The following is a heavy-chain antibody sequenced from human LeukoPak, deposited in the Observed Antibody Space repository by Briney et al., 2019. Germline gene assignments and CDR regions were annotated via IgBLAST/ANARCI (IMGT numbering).Heavy chain of an antibody. V-gene: IGHV1-18*01. CDR1: GYTFTSYG. CDR2: ISAYNGNT. D-gene: IGHD2-2*01. J-gene: IGHJ4*02. CDR3: ARVLGYCSSTSCPPDY. Sequence: ASVTVSCKASGYTFTSYGISWVRQAPGQGLEWMGWISAYNGNTNYAQKLQGRVTMTTDTSTSTAYMELRSLRSDDTAVYYCARVLGYCSSTSCPPDYWGQGTLVTVSS.